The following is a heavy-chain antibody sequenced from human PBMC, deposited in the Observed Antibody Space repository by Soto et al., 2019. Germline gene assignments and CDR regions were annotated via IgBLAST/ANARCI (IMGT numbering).Heavy chain of an antibody. CDR2: IFHSGST. CDR3: ARSPNYYYYGFDV. Sequence: PSETLSLTCTVSGGSISSGDYYWSWLRQSPGRGLEWIGYIFHSGSTYYNPSLESRVTISVDTSKSQVSLTLTSVTAADAAVYYCARSPNYYYYGFDVWGQGTTVTVSS. CDR1: GGSISSGDYY. J-gene: IGHJ6*02. V-gene: IGHV4-30-4*02. D-gene: IGHD3-10*01.